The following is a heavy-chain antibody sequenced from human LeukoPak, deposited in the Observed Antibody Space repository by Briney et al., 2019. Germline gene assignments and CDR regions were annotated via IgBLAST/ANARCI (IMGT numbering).Heavy chain of an antibody. J-gene: IGHJ4*02. CDR2: INYSGST. Sequence: SETLSLTCNVSGDSISSGSNYWSWIRQPPGKGLEWIGYINYSGSTNYNPSLKSRVTISLDSSKHQLSLKLTSVTAADTAVYYCAGGSQWLVFDYWGQGSLVTVSS. CDR1: GDSISSGSNY. V-gene: IGHV4-61*01. D-gene: IGHD6-19*01. CDR3: AGGSQWLVFDY.